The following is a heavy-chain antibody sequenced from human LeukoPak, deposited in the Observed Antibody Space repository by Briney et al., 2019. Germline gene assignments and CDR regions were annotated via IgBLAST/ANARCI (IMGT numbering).Heavy chain of an antibody. J-gene: IGHJ4*02. V-gene: IGHV4-39*01. Sequence: SETLSLTCTVSGGSISSNSHYWGWIRQPPGKGLEWIGSIYYDGSTYYNPSLKSRVTISIDTSKNQFSLKPSSVTAADTAVYYCARLPTDLLAFDYWGQGTLVTVSS. CDR2: IYYDGST. CDR3: ARLPTDLLAFDY. D-gene: IGHD2-8*02. CDR1: GGSISSNSHY.